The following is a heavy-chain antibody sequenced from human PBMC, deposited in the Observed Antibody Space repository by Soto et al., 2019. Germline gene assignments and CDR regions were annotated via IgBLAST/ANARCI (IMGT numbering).Heavy chain of an antibody. CDR2: INHSGST. Sequence: SETLSLTCAVYGGSFSRYYWIWIRQPPGKGLEWIGEINHSGSTNYNPSLKSRVTISVDTSKNQFSLKPSSVTAADTAVYYCARGPAYGHALWFGELLDYWGQGTLVTVSS. V-gene: IGHV4-34*01. CDR1: GGSFSRYY. CDR3: ARGPAYGHALWFGELLDY. D-gene: IGHD3-10*01. J-gene: IGHJ4*02.